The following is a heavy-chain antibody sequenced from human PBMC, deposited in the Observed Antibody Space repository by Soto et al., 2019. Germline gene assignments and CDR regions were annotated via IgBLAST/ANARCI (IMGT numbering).Heavy chain of an antibody. D-gene: IGHD6-13*01. CDR2: IVVGSGNT. CDR1: GFTFTSSA. J-gene: IGHJ4*02. Sequence: SVKVSCKASGFTFTSSAVQWVRQARGQRLEWIGWIVVGSGNTNYAQKFQERVTITRDMSTSTAYMELSSLRSEDTAVYYCAALPLYSSSRHYWGQGTLVTVSS. CDR3: AALPLYSSSRHY. V-gene: IGHV1-58*01.